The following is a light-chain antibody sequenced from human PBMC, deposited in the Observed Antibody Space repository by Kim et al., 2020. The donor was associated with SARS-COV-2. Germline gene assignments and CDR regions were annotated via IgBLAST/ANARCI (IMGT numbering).Light chain of an antibody. CDR1: SLRSYY. J-gene: IGLJ2*01. Sequence: SSELTQDPAVSVALGQTVRITCQGDSLRSYYASWYQQKPGQAPVLVIYGKNNRPSGIPDRFSGSSSGNTASLTIPGAQSADEADCYCNSRDSSGNHHVVV. CDR2: GKN. CDR3: NSRDSSGNHHVV. V-gene: IGLV3-19*01.